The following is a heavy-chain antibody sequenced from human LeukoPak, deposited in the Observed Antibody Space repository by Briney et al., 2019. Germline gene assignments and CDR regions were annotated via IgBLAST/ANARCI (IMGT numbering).Heavy chain of an antibody. Sequence: PSETLSLTCTVSGGSISSHYWSWIRQPPGKGLEWIGYIYYSGSTNYNPSLKSRVTISVDTSKNQFSLKLSSVTAADTAVYYCARAQDGKYGSYYLLWGQGTLVTVSS. D-gene: IGHD1-26*01. V-gene: IGHV4-59*11. CDR2: IYYSGST. J-gene: IGHJ4*02. CDR1: GGSISSHY. CDR3: ARAQDGKYGSYYLL.